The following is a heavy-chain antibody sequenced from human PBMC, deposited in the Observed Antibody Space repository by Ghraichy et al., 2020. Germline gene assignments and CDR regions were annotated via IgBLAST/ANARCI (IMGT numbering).Heavy chain of an antibody. V-gene: IGHV3-74*01. D-gene: IGHD1-14*01. J-gene: IGHJ4*02. CDR3: VRSYKDGLRHFDY. CDR2: LNIDGITV. CDR1: GFSFTDYW. Sequence: GGSLRLSCAASGFSFTDYWMHWVRQTPGRGLEWVSHLNIDGITVNYADSVKGRFTISRDNAKNTMYLQMISLTVEDTAVYYCVRSYKDGLRHFDYWGQGTLVTVSS.